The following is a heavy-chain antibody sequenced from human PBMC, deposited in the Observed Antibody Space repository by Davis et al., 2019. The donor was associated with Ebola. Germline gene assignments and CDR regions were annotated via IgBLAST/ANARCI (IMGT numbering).Heavy chain of an antibody. V-gene: IGHV3-30*02. CDR3: SGLGASSGWYLP. Sequence: GESLKISCAASGFTFSSYTMYWVRQAPGKGLDWVASIRHDGSNKYYVDSVKGRFTISRDNYKNTLYLQMNSLRDEDTAVYYCSGLGASSGWYLPWGQGTLVTVSS. CDR2: IRHDGSNK. CDR1: GFTFSSYT. J-gene: IGHJ5*02. D-gene: IGHD6-19*01.